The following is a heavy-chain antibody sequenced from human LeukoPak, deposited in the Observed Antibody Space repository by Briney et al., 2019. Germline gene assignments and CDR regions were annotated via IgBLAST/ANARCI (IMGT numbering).Heavy chain of an antibody. V-gene: IGHV3-23*01. CDR1: GFTFSSYA. J-gene: IGHJ2*01. CDR3: AKDHGLYYGSGSYYRYWYFDL. Sequence: QPGASLRLSCAASGFTFSSYAMSWVRQAPGKGREWVSAISGRGGSTYYADSVKGRFTISRDNSKNTLYLQMNSLRAEDTAVYYCAKDHGLYYGSGSYYRYWYFDLWGRGTLVTVSS. CDR2: ISGRGGST. D-gene: IGHD3-10*01.